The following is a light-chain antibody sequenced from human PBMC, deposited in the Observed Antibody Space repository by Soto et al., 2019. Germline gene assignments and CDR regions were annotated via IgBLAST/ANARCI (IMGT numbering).Light chain of an antibody. V-gene: IGKV3-20*01. CDR1: QSVSSSY. Sequence: EIVLTQSPGTLSLSPGERATLSCRASQSVSSSYLAWYQQKPGQAPRLVISGASSRATGIPDRFSGSGSGTDFTLTSSRLEPEDFVVYYCQQYGSSRLTFGGGTKVEIK. CDR2: GAS. J-gene: IGKJ4*01. CDR3: QQYGSSRLT.